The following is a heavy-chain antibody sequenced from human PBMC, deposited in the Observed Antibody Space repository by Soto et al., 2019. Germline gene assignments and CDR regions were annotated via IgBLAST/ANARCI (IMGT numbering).Heavy chain of an antibody. D-gene: IGHD4-17*01. CDR1: GFTVSSNY. Sequence: GGSLRLSCAASGFTVSSNYMSWVRQAPGKGLEWVSVIYSGGSAYYADSVKGRFTISRDNSKNTLYLQMNSLRAEDTAGYYCSKPALFRSVTFSSFDSWGQGTLVPVSS. CDR3: SKPALFRSVTFSSFDS. J-gene: IGHJ4*02. CDR2: IYSGGSA. V-gene: IGHV3-53*01.